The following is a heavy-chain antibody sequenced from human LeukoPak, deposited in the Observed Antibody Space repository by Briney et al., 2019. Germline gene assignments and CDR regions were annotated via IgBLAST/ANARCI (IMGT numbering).Heavy chain of an antibody. V-gene: IGHV3-30*02. Sequence: GGSLSLSCAASGFTLSSDGMHWVRQAPGKGLEWVAFIRYVGSNKYYAGSVTGRFTTSRDNCKKTLYLQMNSLRAEDTAVYYCAKDPGAVVGITTGFDFWGQGTLVTVSS. CDR2: IRYVGSNK. CDR3: AKDPGAVVGITTGFDF. CDR1: GFTLSSDG. J-gene: IGHJ4*02. D-gene: IGHD3-22*01.